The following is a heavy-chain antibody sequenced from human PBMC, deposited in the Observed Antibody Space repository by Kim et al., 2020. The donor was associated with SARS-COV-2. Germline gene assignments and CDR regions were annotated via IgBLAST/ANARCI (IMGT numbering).Heavy chain of an antibody. CDR3: AKDRNYDFWSGYCLDY. Sequence: GGSLRLSCAASGFTFSSYGMHWVRQAPGKGLEWVAVISYDGSNKYYADSVKGRFTISRDNSKNTLYLQMNSLRAEDTAVYYCAKDRNYDFWSGYCLDYWGQGTLVTVSS. D-gene: IGHD3-3*01. J-gene: IGHJ4*02. CDR2: ISYDGSNK. V-gene: IGHV3-30*18. CDR1: GFTFSSYG.